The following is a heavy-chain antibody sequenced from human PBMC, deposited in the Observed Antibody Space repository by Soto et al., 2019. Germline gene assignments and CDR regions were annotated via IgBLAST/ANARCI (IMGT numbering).Heavy chain of an antibody. CDR3: ARGAKYYDSSGPDAFDI. CDR2: INHSGST. D-gene: IGHD3-22*01. Sequence: QVQLQQWGAGLLKPSETLSLTCAVYGGSFSGYYWSWIRQPPGKGLEWIGEINHSGSTNYNPSLKSGVTISVDTSKNQFSLKVSSVTAADTAVYYCARGAKYYDSSGPDAFDIWGQGTMVTVSS. CDR1: GGSFSGYY. V-gene: IGHV4-34*01. J-gene: IGHJ3*02.